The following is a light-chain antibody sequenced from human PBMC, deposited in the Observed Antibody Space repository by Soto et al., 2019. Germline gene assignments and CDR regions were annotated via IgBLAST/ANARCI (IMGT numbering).Light chain of an antibody. Sequence: QSALTQPASVSGSPGQSITISCTGTISDIGGYNFISWYQHHPGKAPKLVIYDVNNRPSGISYRFSGSKSGNTASLTISGLQAEDEADYYCASYTRTTTLVFGGRTKVTVL. J-gene: IGLJ2*01. CDR3: ASYTRTTTLV. CDR2: DVN. CDR1: ISDIGGYNF. V-gene: IGLV2-14*01.